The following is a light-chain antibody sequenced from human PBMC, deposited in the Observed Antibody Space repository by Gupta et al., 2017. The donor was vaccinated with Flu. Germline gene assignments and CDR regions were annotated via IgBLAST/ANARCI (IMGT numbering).Light chain of an antibody. Sequence: CLPRRTGCSYLAWYLQKPGQSPRLLIYVASTRAFGIPARFSGSGSGTDFTLTINSLQSEDFVVYFCLQAMPSPLTFGRGTKVEFK. V-gene: IGKV3-15*01. CDR2: VAS. J-gene: IGKJ4*01. CDR3: LQAMPSPLT. CDR1: RTGCSY.